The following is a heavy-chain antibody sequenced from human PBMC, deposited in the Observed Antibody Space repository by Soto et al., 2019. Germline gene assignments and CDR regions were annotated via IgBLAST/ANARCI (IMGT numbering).Heavy chain of an antibody. J-gene: IGHJ5*02. CDR2: INSDGSST. CDR1: GFTFSSYW. CDR3: ARDPGYCSGGSCYINWFDP. Sequence: PGGSLRLSCAASGFTFSSYWMHWVRQAPGKGLVWVSRINSDGSSTSYADSVKGRFTISRDNAKNTLYLQMNSLRAEDTAVYYCARDPGYCSGGSCYINWFDPWGQGTLVTVSS. D-gene: IGHD2-15*01. V-gene: IGHV3-74*01.